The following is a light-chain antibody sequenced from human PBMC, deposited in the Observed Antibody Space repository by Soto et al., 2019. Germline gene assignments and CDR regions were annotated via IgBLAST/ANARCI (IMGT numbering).Light chain of an antibody. V-gene: IGLV9-49*02. CDR1: SGYSNYK. CDR2: VGTGGIVG. Sequence: QLVLTQPPSASASLGASVTLTCTLSSGYSNYKVDWYQQRPGKGPRFVMRVGTGGIVGSKGDDIPDRFSVLGSGLNRYLTIKNIQEEDESDYHCGTDHGSGNNFVVIFGGGTKLTVL. J-gene: IGLJ2*01. CDR3: GTDHGSGNNFVVI.